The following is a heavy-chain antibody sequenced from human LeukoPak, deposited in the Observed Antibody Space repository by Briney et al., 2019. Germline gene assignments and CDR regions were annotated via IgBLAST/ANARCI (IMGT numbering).Heavy chain of an antibody. Sequence: GGSLSLSCAASGFTFSSYAMSRVRQAPGKGLEWVSAISGSGASTYYADSVKGRITIYTANSKNKLYLKMISLRDKDTAVYYCAKGGPGLDFDYWGQGTLVTVSS. CDR3: AKGGPGLDFDY. CDR1: GFTFSSYA. V-gene: IGHV3-23*01. J-gene: IGHJ4*02. CDR2: ISGSGAST.